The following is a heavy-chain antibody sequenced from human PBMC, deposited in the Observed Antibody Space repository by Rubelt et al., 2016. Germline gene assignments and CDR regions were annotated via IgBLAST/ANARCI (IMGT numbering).Heavy chain of an antibody. CDR2: ISSSSSYI. Sequence: SISSSSSYIYYADSVKGRFTISRDNAKNSLYLQMNSLRGEDTAVYYCAREDYYDSSGYYYYGMDVWGQGTTVTVSS. J-gene: IGHJ6*02. D-gene: IGHD3-22*01. V-gene: IGHV3-21*01. CDR3: AREDYYDSSGYYYYGMDV.